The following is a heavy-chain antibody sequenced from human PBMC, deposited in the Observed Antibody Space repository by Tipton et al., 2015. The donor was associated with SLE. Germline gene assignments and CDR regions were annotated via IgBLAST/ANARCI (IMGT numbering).Heavy chain of an antibody. CDR2: ISYDGSNK. Sequence: QLVQSGGVVVEPGGSLRLSCAASGFTFSSYAMHWVRQAPGKGLEWVAVISYDGSNKYYADSVKGRFTISRDNSKNTLYLQMNSLRAEDTAVYYCASGGYSYGPFDYWGQGTLVTVSS. CDR3: ASGGYSYGPFDY. V-gene: IGHV3-30-3*01. J-gene: IGHJ4*02. D-gene: IGHD5-18*01. CDR1: GFTFSSYA.